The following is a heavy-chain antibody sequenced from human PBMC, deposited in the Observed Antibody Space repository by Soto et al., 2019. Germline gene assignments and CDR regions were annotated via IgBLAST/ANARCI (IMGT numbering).Heavy chain of an antibody. CDR3: ARGIAVAGSDY. V-gene: IGHV4-59*01. CDR2: IYYSGST. CDR1: GGSISSYY. D-gene: IGHD6-19*01. J-gene: IGHJ4*02. Sequence: SETLSLTCTVSGGSISSYYWSWIRQPPGKGLEWIGYIYYSGSTNYNPSLKSRVTISVDTSKNQFSLKLSSVTAADTAVYYCARGIAVAGSDYWGQGTLVTVSS.